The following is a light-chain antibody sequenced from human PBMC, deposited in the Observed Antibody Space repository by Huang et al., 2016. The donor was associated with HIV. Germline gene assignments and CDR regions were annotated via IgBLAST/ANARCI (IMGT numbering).Light chain of an antibody. CDR3: HQYYNTRYT. J-gene: IGKJ2*01. Sequence: DIVMTQSPDSLAVSLGERATINCKSSQSVLYSSNNKNYLSWYQQKPGQSPKLLISWVSTRESGVPDRFSGSGSGTDFTLTISSLQAEDVAVYYCHQYYNTRYTFGQGTMLEIK. CDR2: WVS. CDR1: QSVLYSSNNKNY. V-gene: IGKV4-1*01.